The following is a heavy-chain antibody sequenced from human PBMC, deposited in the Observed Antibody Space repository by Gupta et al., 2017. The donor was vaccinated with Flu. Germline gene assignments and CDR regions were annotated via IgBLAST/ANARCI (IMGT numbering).Heavy chain of an antibody. D-gene: IGHD4-4*01. V-gene: IGHV3-7*01. CDR3: ARDRAYNCFDY. CDR2: INEDGSTK. CDR1: GFTFSRSW. J-gene: IGHJ4*02. Sequence: EVQLVESGGGLVQPGGSLSLSCAASGFTFSRSWMTWVRQAPGTGLEWVANINEDGSTKNYVDSVMGRFTISRDNAKNSLCLQMDSLRAEDTAVYYCARDRAYNCFDYWGQGTLVTVSS.